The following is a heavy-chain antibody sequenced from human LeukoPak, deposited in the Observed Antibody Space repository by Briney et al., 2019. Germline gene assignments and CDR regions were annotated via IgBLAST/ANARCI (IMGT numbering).Heavy chain of an antibody. V-gene: IGHV1-8*01. J-gene: IGHJ5*02. CDR1: GYTFTSYD. CDR2: MNPNSGNT. Sequence: ASVKVSCKASGYTFTSYDINWVRQATGQGLEWMGWMNPNSGNTGYAQKFQGRVTMTRNTSISTAYMELSSLRSEDTAVYYCARRHSYYYDSSGYFVYNWFDPWGQGTLVTVSS. D-gene: IGHD3-22*01. CDR3: ARRHSYYYDSSGYFVYNWFDP.